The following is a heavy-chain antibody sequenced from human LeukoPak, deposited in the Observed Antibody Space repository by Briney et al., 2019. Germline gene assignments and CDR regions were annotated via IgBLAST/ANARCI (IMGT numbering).Heavy chain of an antibody. Sequence: ASVKVSCTASGGTFSSYAISWVRQAPGQGLEWMGGIIPIFGTANYAQKFQGRVTITADESTSTAYMELSSLRSEDTAVYYCARGMRWEQSDNWFDPWGQGTLVTVSS. D-gene: IGHD1-26*01. J-gene: IGHJ5*02. CDR2: IIPIFGTA. V-gene: IGHV1-69*13. CDR1: GGTFSSYA. CDR3: ARGMRWEQSDNWFDP.